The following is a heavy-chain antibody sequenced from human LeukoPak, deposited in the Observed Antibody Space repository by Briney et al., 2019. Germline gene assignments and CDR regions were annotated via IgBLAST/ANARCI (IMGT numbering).Heavy chain of an antibody. CDR1: GGSISGTYY. D-gene: IGHD3-16*01. V-gene: IGHV4-59*08. J-gene: IGHJ3*01. CDR2: IYYTGTT. Sequence: SETLSLTCTVSGGSISGTYYWSWIRQPPGKGLEWIGYIYYTGTTDSNPSLKSRFTISLDTSKKQFSLNLSSVTAADTAVYYCARRWVYDKRAFDAWGQGTMVTVSS. CDR3: ARRWVYDKRAFDA.